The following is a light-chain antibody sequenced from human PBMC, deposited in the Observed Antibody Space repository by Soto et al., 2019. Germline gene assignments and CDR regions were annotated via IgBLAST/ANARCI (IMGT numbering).Light chain of an antibody. CDR3: QQYGSSGT. CDR2: GAS. CDR1: QSFSTW. J-gene: IGKJ1*01. Sequence: IQVTQSPSSLSASVGDRVTITCRASQSFSTWLACYQQKPGKAPKLLIYGASNRATGIPDRFSGSGSGTDFTLTISRLEPEDFAVYYCQQYGSSGTFGQGTKVDI. V-gene: IGKV1-5*01.